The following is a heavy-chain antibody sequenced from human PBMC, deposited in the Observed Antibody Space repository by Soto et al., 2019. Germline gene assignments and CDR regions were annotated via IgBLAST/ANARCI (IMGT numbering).Heavy chain of an antibody. J-gene: IGHJ5*02. Sequence: EVHLLESGGGWVQPGGSLRLSCAASGFTFNNYVISWLRQAPGRGLEWVSSINANGRSADYADSVKGRFTISRDNSRSTLNLQMNSLRAEDTAIYYCAKDVLGGTMGWFAPWGRGTLVTVSS. D-gene: IGHD3-10*01. V-gene: IGHV3-23*01. CDR3: AKDVLGGTMGWFAP. CDR1: GFTFNNYV. CDR2: INANGRSA.